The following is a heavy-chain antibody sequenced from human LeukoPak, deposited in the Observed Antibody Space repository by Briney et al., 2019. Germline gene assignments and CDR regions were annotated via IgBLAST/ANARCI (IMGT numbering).Heavy chain of an antibody. J-gene: IGHJ4*02. D-gene: IGHD5-24*01. Sequence: SETLSLTCTVSGGSISSYYWSWIRQPPGKGLEWIGYIYYSGSTNYNPSLKSRVTISVDTSKNQFSLKLSSVTAADTAVYYCATRGGVEMATMYYFDYWGQGTLVTVSS. CDR1: GGSISSYY. CDR2: IYYSGST. CDR3: ATRGGVEMATMYYFDY. V-gene: IGHV4-59*12.